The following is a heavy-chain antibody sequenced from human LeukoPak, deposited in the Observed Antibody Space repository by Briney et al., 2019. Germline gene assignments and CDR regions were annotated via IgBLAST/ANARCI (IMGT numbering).Heavy chain of an antibody. V-gene: IGHV3-23*01. CDR1: GFTFSSYV. Sequence: GGSLRLSCAASGFTFSSYVMSWVRQAPGKGLEWVSAIGGYSLTVYNAQSLKGRFTVSRDNSKNTLYLQVTDLRVDDTAVYYCAKGQMVRGVTTSYYMDAWGKGTRVTVSS. CDR2: IGGYSLTV. J-gene: IGHJ6*03. CDR3: AKGQMVRGVTTSYYMDA. D-gene: IGHD3-10*01.